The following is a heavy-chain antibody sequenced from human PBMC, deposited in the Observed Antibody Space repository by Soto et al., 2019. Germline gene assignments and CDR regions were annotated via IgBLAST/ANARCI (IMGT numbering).Heavy chain of an antibody. CDR3: AREVGRYCISTSCYAGWFDP. J-gene: IGHJ5*02. V-gene: IGHV4-59*01. Sequence: QVQLQESGPGLVKPSETLSLTCTVSGGSISSYYWSWIRQPPGKGLEWIGYIYYSGSTNYNPSLKSRVTISVDTSKNQCSLKLSSVTAADTAVYYCAREVGRYCISTSCYAGWFDPWGQGTLVTVSS. D-gene: IGHD2-2*01. CDR2: IYYSGST. CDR1: GGSISSYY.